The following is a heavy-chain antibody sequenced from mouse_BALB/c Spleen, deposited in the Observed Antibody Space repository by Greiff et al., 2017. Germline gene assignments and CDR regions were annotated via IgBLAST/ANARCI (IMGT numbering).Heavy chain of an antibody. V-gene: IGHV3-2*02. D-gene: IGHD2-4*01. CDR2: ISYSGST. Sequence: EVKLVESGPGLVKPSQSLSLTCTVTGYSITSDYAWNWIRQFPGNKLEWMGYISYSGSTSYNPSLKSRISITRDTSKNQFFLQLNSVTTEDTATYYCARCWDYDGGFAYWGQGTLVTVSA. J-gene: IGHJ3*01. CDR3: ARCWDYDGGFAY. CDR1: GYSITSDYA.